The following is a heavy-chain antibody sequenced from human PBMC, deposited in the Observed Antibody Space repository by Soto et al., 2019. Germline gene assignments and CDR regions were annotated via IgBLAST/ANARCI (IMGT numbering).Heavy chain of an antibody. D-gene: IGHD1-1*01. J-gene: IGHJ4*02. CDR1: GFTFSSYE. V-gene: IGHV3-48*03. Sequence: GGSLILSCAASGFTFSSYEMNWVRQAPGKGLEWVAYISSSGSTIYYADSVKGRFTISRDTSRNTVYLQMNNLRADDTAIYYCANWTYLELWGQGTRVTVSS. CDR2: ISSSGSTI. CDR3: ANWTYLEL.